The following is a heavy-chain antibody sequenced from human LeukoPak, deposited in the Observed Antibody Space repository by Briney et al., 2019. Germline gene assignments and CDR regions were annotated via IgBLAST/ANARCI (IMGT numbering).Heavy chain of an antibody. V-gene: IGHV1-18*01. CDR1: GYTFTSYG. D-gene: IGHD3-10*01. CDR3: ARITMVRGVIIYAGWFDP. J-gene: IGHJ5*02. Sequence: ASVKVSCKASGYTFTSYGISWVRQAPGQGLEWMGWISAHNGNTNYAQKLQGRVTMTTDTSTSTAYMELRSLRSDDTAVYYCARITMVRGVIIYAGWFDPWGQGTLVTVSS. CDR2: ISAHNGNT.